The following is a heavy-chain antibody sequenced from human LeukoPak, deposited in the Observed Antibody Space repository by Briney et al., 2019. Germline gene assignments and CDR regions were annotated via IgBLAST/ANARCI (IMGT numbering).Heavy chain of an antibody. CDR1: GFIISNGW. D-gene: IGHD6-19*01. CDR3: TTTHGSGFDH. CDR2: IKSKADGGTM. V-gene: IGHV3-15*07. J-gene: IGHJ4*02. Sequence: GGSLRLSCAASGFIISNGWMNWVRQAPGKGPEWVGRIKSKADGGTMEYAGTVKGRFTISRDDSKNTMFLQMNSLKTEDTAVYYYTTTHGSGFDHWGQGVLVTVSS.